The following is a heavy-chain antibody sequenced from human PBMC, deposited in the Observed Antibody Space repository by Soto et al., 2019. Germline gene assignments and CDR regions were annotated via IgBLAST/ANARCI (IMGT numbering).Heavy chain of an antibody. J-gene: IGHJ4*02. Sequence: SETLSLTCTVSGGSVSSYWWSWIRQPQGKGLEWIGYIYYTGSTNYNTSLKSRVTVPLDACKNHFSLNLNSATAADTAVYYCARGPGAAGSDHYFFDYWGTGPLVKVSS. CDR2: IYYTGST. CDR1: GGSVSSYW. V-gene: IGHV4-59*02. CDR3: ARGPGAAGSDHYFFDY. D-gene: IGHD3-16*02.